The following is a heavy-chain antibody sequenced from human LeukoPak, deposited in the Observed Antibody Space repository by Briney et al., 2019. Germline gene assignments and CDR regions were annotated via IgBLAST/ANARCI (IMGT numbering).Heavy chain of an antibody. D-gene: IGHD5-18*01. CDR2: INGNGAST. CDR3: AKDQGYSYYYLDY. Sequence: GGSLRLSCAASGFTFNNHAMSWVRQAPGKGLEWVSGINGNGASTYYSDSAKGRFTISRDNSKNTLYLQMSSLRAEDTAIYYCAKDQGYSYYYLDYWGRGTLVTVSS. J-gene: IGHJ4*02. V-gene: IGHV3-23*01. CDR1: GFTFNNHA.